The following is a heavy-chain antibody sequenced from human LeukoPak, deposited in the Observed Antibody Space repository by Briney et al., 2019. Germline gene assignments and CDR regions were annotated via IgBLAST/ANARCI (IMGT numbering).Heavy chain of an antibody. V-gene: IGHV1-2*06. CDR2: INPNSGGT. Sequence: ASVKVSCKASGYTFTGYYIHWVRQAPGQGLEWMGRINPNSGGTKYAQKFQGRVTMTRDTSISTAYMELSRLRSDDTAVYYCASGMGPIDSGSYLFDNWGQGTLVTVSS. D-gene: IGHD1-26*01. CDR1: GYTFTGYY. CDR3: ASGMGPIDSGSYLFDN. J-gene: IGHJ5*02.